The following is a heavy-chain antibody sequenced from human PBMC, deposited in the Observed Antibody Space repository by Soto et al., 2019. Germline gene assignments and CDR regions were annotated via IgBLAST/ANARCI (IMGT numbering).Heavy chain of an antibody. CDR2: IKQDGSDR. D-gene: IGHD5-12*01. CDR1: GFSLSDYL. V-gene: IGHV3-7*01. Sequence: EVQLVESGGGLVQPGGTLRLSCAASGFSLSDYLKNWVRQAPGKGLEWVAIIKQDGSDRYYVDSVKGRFTISRDNHKNSLCLQMCGPRVQVTTLYYCASGRGGHHEYWCQGTLENDSS. CDR3: ASGRGGHHEY. J-gene: IGHJ4*02.